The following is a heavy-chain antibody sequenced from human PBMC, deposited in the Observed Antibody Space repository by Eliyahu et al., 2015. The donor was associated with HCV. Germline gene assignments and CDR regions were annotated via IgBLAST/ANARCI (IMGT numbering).Heavy chain of an antibody. J-gene: IGHJ4*02. CDR3: ARGQYTSGWYADY. V-gene: IGHV1-2*06. Sequence: MGRINPNSGATDYSQKFQGRVTMTRATSISTGYMELSSLTSDDTAVYYCARGQYTSGWYADYWGQGTLVTVSS. D-gene: IGHD6-19*01. CDR2: INPNSGAT.